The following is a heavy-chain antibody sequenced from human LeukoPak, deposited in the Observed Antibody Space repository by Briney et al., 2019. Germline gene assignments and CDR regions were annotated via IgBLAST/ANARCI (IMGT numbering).Heavy chain of an antibody. CDR2: IGYDGSNE. CDR3: AKGSGSYYEGFDY. Sequence: GGSLRLSCQASGFTFSTYGMHWVRQAPGKGLKWMAFIGYDGSNEYYADSVRGRFTISRDNSKNTLYLQMNSLRAEDTAIYYCAKGSGSYYEGFDYWGQGTLVTVSS. D-gene: IGHD1-26*01. V-gene: IGHV3-30*02. CDR1: GFTFSTYG. J-gene: IGHJ4*02.